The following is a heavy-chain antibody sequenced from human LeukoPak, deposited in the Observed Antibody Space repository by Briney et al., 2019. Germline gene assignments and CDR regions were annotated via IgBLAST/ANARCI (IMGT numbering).Heavy chain of an antibody. D-gene: IGHD3-10*01. CDR1: GFTFSSYG. Sequence: GGSLRLSCAASGFTFSSYGMHWVRQAPGKGLEWVAVIWYDGSNKYYADSVKGRFTISRDNSKNTLYLQMNSLRAEDTAVYYCAKVGGMVRGVIITGCYYYMDVWGKGTTVTVSS. CDR3: AKVGGMVRGVIITGCYYYMDV. V-gene: IGHV3-33*06. J-gene: IGHJ6*03. CDR2: IWYDGSNK.